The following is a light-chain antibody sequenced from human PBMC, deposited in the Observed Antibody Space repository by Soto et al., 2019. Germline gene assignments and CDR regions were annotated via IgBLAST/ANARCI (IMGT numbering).Light chain of an antibody. CDR3: CSYAYTFSV. J-gene: IGLJ3*02. CDR1: SGDIGSYNR. Sequence: QSALTQPASVSGSPGQSITISCTGTSGDIGSYNRVSWYQQHPGKAPKLIIYEGTKRPAGVSNRFSGSKSGNTASLTVSGLQAEDEADYFCCSYAYTFSVFGGGTKVTVL. V-gene: IGLV2-23*01. CDR2: EGT.